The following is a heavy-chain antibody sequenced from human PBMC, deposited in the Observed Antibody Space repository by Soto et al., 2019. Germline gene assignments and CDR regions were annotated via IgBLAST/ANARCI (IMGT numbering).Heavy chain of an antibody. CDR2: IIPIFGTA. V-gene: IGHV1-69*13. CDR3: ASGVVVNTWGGYAFDI. J-gene: IGHJ3*02. CDR1: GGTFSSYA. D-gene: IGHD3-22*01. Sequence: SVKVSCKASGGTFSSYAISWVRQAPGQGLEWMGGIIPIFGTANYAQKFQGRVTITADESTSTAYMELSSLRSEDTAVYYCASGVVVNTWGGYAFDIWGQGTMVTVSS.